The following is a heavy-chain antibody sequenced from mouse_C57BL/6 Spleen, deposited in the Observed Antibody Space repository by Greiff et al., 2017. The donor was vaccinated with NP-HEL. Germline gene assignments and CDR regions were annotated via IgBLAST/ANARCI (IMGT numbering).Heavy chain of an antibody. D-gene: IGHD2-4*01. CDR2: IHPNSGST. V-gene: IGHV1-64*01. Sequence: VQLQQPGAELVKPGASVKLSCKASGYTFTSYWMHWVKQRPGQGLEWIGMIHPNSGSTNYNEKFKSKATLTVDKSSSTAYMQLSSLTSEDSAVYYCARWDDYDDVFAYWGQGTLVTVSA. J-gene: IGHJ3*01. CDR3: ARWDDYDDVFAY. CDR1: GYTFTSYW.